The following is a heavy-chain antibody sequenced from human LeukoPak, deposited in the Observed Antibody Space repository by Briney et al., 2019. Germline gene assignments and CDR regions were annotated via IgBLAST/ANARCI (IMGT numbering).Heavy chain of an antibody. Sequence: QTGGSLRLSCAASGFTFSSYWMHWVRHAPGKGLVWVSRINSDGSSTSYADSVKGRFTISRDNAKNTLYLQMNSLRAEDTAVYYCAREYCSDGSCYTDAFDIWGQGTMVTVSS. CDR3: AREYCSDGSCYTDAFDI. CDR1: GFTFSSYW. D-gene: IGHD2-15*01. V-gene: IGHV3-74*01. CDR2: INSDGSST. J-gene: IGHJ3*02.